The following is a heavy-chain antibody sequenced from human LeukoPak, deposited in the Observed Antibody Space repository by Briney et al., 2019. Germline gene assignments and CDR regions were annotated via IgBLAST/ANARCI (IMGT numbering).Heavy chain of an antibody. Sequence: SSETLSLTCAVYGGSFSGYYWSWIRQPPGKGLECIGEINHSGSTNYNPSLKSRVTISVDTSKNQFSLKLSSVTAADTAVYYCARAQSGLQRPFDIWGQGTMVTVSS. CDR2: INHSGST. CDR1: GGSFSGYY. V-gene: IGHV4-34*01. CDR3: ARAQSGLQRPFDI. J-gene: IGHJ3*02. D-gene: IGHD6-25*01.